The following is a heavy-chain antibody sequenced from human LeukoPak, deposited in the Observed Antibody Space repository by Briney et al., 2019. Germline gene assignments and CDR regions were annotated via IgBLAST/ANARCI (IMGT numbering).Heavy chain of an antibody. V-gene: IGHV4-34*01. J-gene: IGHJ4*02. CDR2: INHSGST. Sequence: PSETLSLTCAVYGVSFSGYYWSWIRQPPVKGLEWIGEINHSGSTNYNPSLKSRVTISVDTSKNQFSLKLSSVTAADTAVYYCARGRWILTARTPVFDYWGQGTLVTVSS. CDR3: ARGRWILTARTPVFDY. CDR1: GVSFSGYY. D-gene: IGHD3-9*01.